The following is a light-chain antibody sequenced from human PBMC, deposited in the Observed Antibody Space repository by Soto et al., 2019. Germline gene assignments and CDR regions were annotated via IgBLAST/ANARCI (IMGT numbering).Light chain of an antibody. Sequence: QLVLTQPASVSGSPGQSITISCSGTSSDVGGYNYVSWFQQHPGKAPKLMIYDVSNRPSGVSYRFSGSTSGNTASLTISGLQAEDEADYYCCSYTTSSTWVFGGGTKLTVL. CDR2: DVS. CDR1: SSDVGGYNY. V-gene: IGLV2-14*01. J-gene: IGLJ3*02. CDR3: CSYTTSSTWV.